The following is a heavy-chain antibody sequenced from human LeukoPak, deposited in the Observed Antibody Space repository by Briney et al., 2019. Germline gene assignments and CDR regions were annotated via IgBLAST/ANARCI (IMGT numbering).Heavy chain of an antibody. Sequence: PGRSLRLSCAASGFTFSSYGMHWVRQAPGKGLEWVSTISAGGDNTYYADSVKGRFSISRDNSQTTLYLQMNSLRAEDTAIYYCSRGDSKYGMDVWGQGTTVTVSS. J-gene: IGHJ6*02. CDR3: SRGDSKYGMDV. CDR2: ISAGGDNT. D-gene: IGHD4-17*01. CDR1: GFTFSSYG. V-gene: IGHV3-23*01.